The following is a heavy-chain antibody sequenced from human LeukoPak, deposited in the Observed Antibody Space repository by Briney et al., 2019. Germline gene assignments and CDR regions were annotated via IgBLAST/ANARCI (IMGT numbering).Heavy chain of an antibody. Sequence: GGSLRLSCAASGFTFSSYSMNWVRQAPGKGLEWVSSISSSSSYIYYADSVKGRFTISRDNAKNSLYLQMNGLRAEDTAVYYCARDSARWAVAGTRSFDYWGQGTLVTVSS. J-gene: IGHJ4*02. CDR1: GFTFSSYS. D-gene: IGHD6-19*01. CDR2: ISSSSSYI. CDR3: ARDSARWAVAGTRSFDY. V-gene: IGHV3-21*01.